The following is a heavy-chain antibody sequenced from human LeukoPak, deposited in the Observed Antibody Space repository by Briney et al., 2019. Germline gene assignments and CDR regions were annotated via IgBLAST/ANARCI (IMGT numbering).Heavy chain of an antibody. CDR1: GLTFSSYA. CDR2: ISDSGART. Sequence: AGGSLRLSCTASGLTFSSYAMHWVRQAPGKGLEWVSAISDSGARTYYADSVRGRFTISRDNFKNILYLHLNSPRAEDTAVYYCAKGRGWLQFFDYWGQGTLVTVSS. J-gene: IGHJ4*02. D-gene: IGHD5-24*01. V-gene: IGHV3-23*01. CDR3: AKGRGWLQFFDY.